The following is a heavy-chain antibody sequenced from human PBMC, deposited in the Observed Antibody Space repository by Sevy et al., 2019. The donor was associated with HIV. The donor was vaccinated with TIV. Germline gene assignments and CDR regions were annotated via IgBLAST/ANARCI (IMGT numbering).Heavy chain of an antibody. CDR3: ARTRRSGGAWFDP. CDR2: ILYSGTT. CDR1: GYSMTSYY. V-gene: IGHV4-59*01. D-gene: IGHD6-19*01. J-gene: IGHJ5*02. Sequence: SETLSLTCSVSGYSMTSYYWSWIRQPPGKGLEWIGYILYSGTTNSNPSLKSRVTMSVDTSRNHLSLNLTSVTAADTAIYCCARTRRSGGAWFDPWGQGILVTVSS.